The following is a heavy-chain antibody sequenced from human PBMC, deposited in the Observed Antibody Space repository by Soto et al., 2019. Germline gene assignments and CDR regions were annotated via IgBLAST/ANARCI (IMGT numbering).Heavy chain of an antibody. Sequence: QVQLVESGGGVVQPGRSLRLSCAASGFTFSSYGMHWVRQAPGKGLEWVAVISYDGSNKYYADSVKGRFTISRDNSKSTLYLQMNSLRAEDTAVYYCATGIENTIFGVVIIPVEDYWGQGTLVTVSS. J-gene: IGHJ4*02. D-gene: IGHD3-3*01. CDR3: ATGIENTIFGVVIIPVEDY. CDR2: ISYDGSNK. V-gene: IGHV3-30*03. CDR1: GFTFSSYG.